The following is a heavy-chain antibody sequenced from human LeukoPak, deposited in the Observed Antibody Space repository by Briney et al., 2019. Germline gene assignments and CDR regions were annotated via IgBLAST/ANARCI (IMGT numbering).Heavy chain of an antibody. CDR2: INPADGGT. D-gene: IGHD6-19*01. V-gene: IGHV1-2*02. CDR1: GYTFTDYY. J-gene: IGHJ4*02. Sequence: ASVKVSCKASGYTFTDYYIHWVRQAPGQGLEWMGWINPADGGTKFAQNFQVRVTMTSDTSISTAYMELSSLRSDDTAMYYCARSSGWKYNIDYWGQGTLVTVSS. CDR3: ARSSGWKYNIDY.